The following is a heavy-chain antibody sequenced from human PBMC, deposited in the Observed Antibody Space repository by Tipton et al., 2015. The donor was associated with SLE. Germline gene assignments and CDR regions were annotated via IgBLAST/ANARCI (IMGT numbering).Heavy chain of an antibody. CDR1: GFTFSSYS. CDR3: ARQKIRVSGNFSAFGG. CDR2: ISSRDYM. J-gene: IGHJ4*02. D-gene: IGHD3-16*01. Sequence: GSLRLSCAASGFTFSSYSMNWVRQAPGKGLEWVSSISSRDYMSYADSVKGRFTISRDNAKNSLFLQMNSLRVEDTAIYYCARQKIRVSGNFSAFGGWGQGTLVTVSS. V-gene: IGHV3-21*01.